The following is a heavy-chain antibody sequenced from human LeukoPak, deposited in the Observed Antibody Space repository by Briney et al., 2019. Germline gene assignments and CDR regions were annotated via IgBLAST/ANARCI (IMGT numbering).Heavy chain of an antibody. CDR3: AGENKNDFWSGYYDY. D-gene: IGHD3-3*01. Sequence: SVKVSCKASGGTFSSYAISWVRQAPGQGLEWMGGVIPIFGTANYAQKFQGRVTITTDESTSTAYMELSSLRSEDTAVYYCAGENKNDFWSGYYDYWGQGTLVTVSS. CDR2: VIPIFGTA. V-gene: IGHV1-69*05. CDR1: GGTFSSYA. J-gene: IGHJ4*02.